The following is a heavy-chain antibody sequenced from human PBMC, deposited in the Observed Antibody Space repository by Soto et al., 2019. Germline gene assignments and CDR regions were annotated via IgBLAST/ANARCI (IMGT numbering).Heavy chain of an antibody. CDR2: VNPDGSTT. CDR3: AKVASGSYDWFDP. Sequence: EVQLVESGGGLVQPGGSLRLSCAASKFSFSGYWMHWVRQAPGKGLMWVSRVNPDGSTTTYADSVKGRFTISRDNAKKTVLLQMNSLRADDTAVYYCAKVASGSYDWFDPCGQGTLVTVSS. J-gene: IGHJ5*02. V-gene: IGHV3-74*01. CDR1: KFSFSGYW. D-gene: IGHD1-26*01.